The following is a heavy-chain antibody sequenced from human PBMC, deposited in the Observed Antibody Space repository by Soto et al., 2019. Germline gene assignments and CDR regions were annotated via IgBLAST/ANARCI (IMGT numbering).Heavy chain of an antibody. Sequence: PSETLSLTCTVSGGSISSYYWSWIRQPPGKGLEWIGYIYYSGSTNYNPSLRSRVTISVDTSKNQFSLKLSSVTAAETAVYYCARRYGHYFDYRGQRTPVTVSS. CDR2: IYYSGST. V-gene: IGHV4-59*08. CDR3: ARRYGHYFDY. CDR1: GGSISSYY. D-gene: IGHD4-17*01. J-gene: IGHJ4*02.